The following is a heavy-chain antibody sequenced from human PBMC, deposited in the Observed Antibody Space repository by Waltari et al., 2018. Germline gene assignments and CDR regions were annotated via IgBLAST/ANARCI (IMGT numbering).Heavy chain of an antibody. CDR1: GCSISRIRYS. Sequence: QLQLQESGPGLVKPSATLSLTCTVSGCSISRIRYSWGWIRQPPGKGLEWIGSIYYSGSTYYNPSLKSRVTISVDTSKNQFSLKLSSVTAADTAVYYCARSVSDRKTEHWGSNWGQGTLVTVSS. D-gene: IGHD7-27*01. J-gene: IGHJ4*02. CDR2: IYYSGST. CDR3: ARSVSDRKTEHWGSN. V-gene: IGHV4-39*07.